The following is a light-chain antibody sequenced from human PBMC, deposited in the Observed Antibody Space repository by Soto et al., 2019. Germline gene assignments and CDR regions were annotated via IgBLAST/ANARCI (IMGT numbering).Light chain of an antibody. V-gene: IGLV1-44*01. CDR3: AAWDDSLNAYV. CDR2: SIN. J-gene: IGLJ1*01. Sequence: QSVLTQPPSASGTPGQRVTISCSGSSSNIGSKTVNWYQQLPGTAPKLLIYSINQRPSGVPDRFSGSKSGTSASLAISGLQSEDEADYYCAAWDDSLNAYVFGTGTKLTVL. CDR1: SSNIGSKT.